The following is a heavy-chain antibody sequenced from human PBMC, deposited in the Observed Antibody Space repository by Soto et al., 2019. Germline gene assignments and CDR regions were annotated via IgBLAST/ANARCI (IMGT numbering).Heavy chain of an antibody. CDR2: IYSGGST. CDR3: ARGSIAVGYYYYGMDV. Sequence: LSLTCAASGFTVSSNYMSWVRQAPGKGLEWVSVIYSGGSTYYADSVKGRFTISRDNSKNTLYLQMNSLRAEDTAVYYCARGSIAVGYYYYGMDVWGQGTTVTVSS. V-gene: IGHV3-66*01. D-gene: IGHD6-19*01. J-gene: IGHJ6*02. CDR1: GFTVSSNY.